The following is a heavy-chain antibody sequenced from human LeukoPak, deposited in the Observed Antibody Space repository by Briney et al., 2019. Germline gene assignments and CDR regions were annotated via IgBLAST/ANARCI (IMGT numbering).Heavy chain of an antibody. CDR2: IYYSGST. J-gene: IGHJ4*02. Sequence: SETLSLTCTVSGASISSGGYNWSWIRQHPGKGLECIGYIYYSGSTYYNPSLKSRVTISVDTSKNQFSLKLSSVTAADTAVYYCARGSYVGPTSGYFDYWGQGTLVTVSS. CDR1: GASISSGGYN. D-gene: IGHD1-26*01. CDR3: ARGSYVGPTSGYFDY. V-gene: IGHV4-31*03.